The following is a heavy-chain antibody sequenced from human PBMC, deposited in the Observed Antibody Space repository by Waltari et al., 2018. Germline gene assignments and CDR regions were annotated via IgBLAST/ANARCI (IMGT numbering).Heavy chain of an antibody. D-gene: IGHD6-13*01. J-gene: IGHJ6*02. V-gene: IGHV4-4*02. CDR3: ARGRVAAAGSYYYYYGMDV. CDR2: IYHSGRT. CDR1: GGSISSSNW. Sequence: QVQLQESGPGLVKPSGTLSLTCAVSGGSISSSNWWSWVRQPPGKGLGWIGEIYHSGRTNYNPAPKSRVTISVDKSKNQFSLKLSSVTAADTAVYYCARGRVAAAGSYYYYYGMDVWGQGTTVTVSS.